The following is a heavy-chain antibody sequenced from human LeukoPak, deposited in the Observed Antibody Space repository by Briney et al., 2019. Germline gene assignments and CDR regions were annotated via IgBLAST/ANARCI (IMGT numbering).Heavy chain of an antibody. J-gene: IGHJ4*02. CDR1: GFTFSSYE. Sequence: PGGSLRLSCAASGFTFSSYEMNWVRQAQGKGLEWVSYISSSGSTIYYADSVKGRFTISRDNAKNSLYLQMNSLRAEDTAVYYCARDLTGYHDYWGQGTLVTVSS. V-gene: IGHV3-48*03. D-gene: IGHD3-9*01. CDR2: ISSSGSTI. CDR3: ARDLTGYHDY.